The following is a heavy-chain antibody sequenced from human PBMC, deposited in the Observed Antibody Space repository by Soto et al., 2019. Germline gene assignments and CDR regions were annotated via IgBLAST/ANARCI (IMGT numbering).Heavy chain of an antibody. CDR1: GFTFSSYG. CDR2: IWYDGSNK. Sequence: GGSLRLSCAASGFTFSSYGMHWVRQAPGKGLEWVAVIWYDGSNKYYADSVKGRFTISRDNSKNTLYLQMNSLRAEDTAVYYCARDQWENYYGMDVWGQGTTVTVSS. CDR3: ARDQWENYYGMDV. V-gene: IGHV3-33*01. D-gene: IGHD1-26*01. J-gene: IGHJ6*02.